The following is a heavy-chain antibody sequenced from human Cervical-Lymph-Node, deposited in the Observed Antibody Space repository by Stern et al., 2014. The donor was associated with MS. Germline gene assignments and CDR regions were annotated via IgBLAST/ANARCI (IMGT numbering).Heavy chain of an antibody. CDR3: ARDPPSGSTP. CDR2: IYYSGST. CDR1: GGSITSAYF. Sequence: DQLVESGPGLVKPSQTLSLTCTVSGGSITSAYFWSWIRQHPGMGLEWIGYIYYSGSTQYNPSLKSRVTISVDTSKNQFSLKLRSVTAADTAVYYCARDPPSGSTPWGQGTLVTVSS. V-gene: IGHV4-31*03. J-gene: IGHJ5*02. D-gene: IGHD1-26*01.